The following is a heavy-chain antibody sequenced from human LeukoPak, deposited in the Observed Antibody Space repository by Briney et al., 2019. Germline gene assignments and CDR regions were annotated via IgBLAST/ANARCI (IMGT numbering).Heavy chain of an antibody. CDR3: ARGSREDIYYYYYMDV. D-gene: IGHD2-15*01. J-gene: IGHJ6*03. CDR1: GLIFSTYT. Sequence: PSGGSLRLSWAASGLIFSTYTTTWVRQAPGKGLKWVSYISSSSSTIYYADSVKGRFTISRDNAKNSLYLQMNSLRAEDTAVYYCARGSREDIYYYYYMDVWGKGTTVTVSS. CDR2: ISSSSSTI. V-gene: IGHV3-48*01.